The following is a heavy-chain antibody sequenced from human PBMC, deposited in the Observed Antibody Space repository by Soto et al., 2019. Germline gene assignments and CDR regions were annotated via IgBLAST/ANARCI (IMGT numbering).Heavy chain of an antibody. Sequence: QVQLVESGGGVVQPGRSLRLSCAASGFTFSSYAMHWVRQAPGKGLEWVAVISYDGSNKYYADSVKGRFTISRDNSKNTMYLQVNSLRAEKTAVYYCEKDPYRFNSGCHYWGHGTLVTASS. D-gene: IGHD6-19*01. V-gene: IGHV3-30-3*01. CDR3: EKDPYRFNSGCHY. J-gene: IGHJ4*01. CDR2: ISYDGSNK. CDR1: GFTFSSYA.